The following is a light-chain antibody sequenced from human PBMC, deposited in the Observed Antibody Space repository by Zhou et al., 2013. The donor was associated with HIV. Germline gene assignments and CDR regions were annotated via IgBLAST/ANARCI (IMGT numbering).Light chain of an antibody. CDR3: QKYDSAPWT. J-gene: IGKJ1*01. CDR2: GAS. CDR1: QSVGIH. V-gene: IGKV3-15*01. Sequence: EVVMTQSPDTLSVSPGERVTLSCRASQSVGIHLAWYQQKPGQAPRLLIYGASSRATGIPARFSGGGSGTEFTLTISSLQSEDVATYYCQKYDSAPWTFGQGTKVEIK.